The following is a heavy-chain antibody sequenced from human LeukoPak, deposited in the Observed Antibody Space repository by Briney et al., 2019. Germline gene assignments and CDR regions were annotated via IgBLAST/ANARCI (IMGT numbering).Heavy chain of an antibody. Sequence: GGSLRLSCTASGFIFSSYGMHWVRQAPGKGLEWVAFIRYDGSEKYYADSVKGRFTIFRDNSKNTLYLQMNSLRAEDTAVYYCAKELYYGDYFYYFDYWGQGTLVTVSS. D-gene: IGHD4-17*01. CDR1: GFIFSSYG. V-gene: IGHV3-30*02. J-gene: IGHJ4*02. CDR2: IRYDGSEK. CDR3: AKELYYGDYFYYFDY.